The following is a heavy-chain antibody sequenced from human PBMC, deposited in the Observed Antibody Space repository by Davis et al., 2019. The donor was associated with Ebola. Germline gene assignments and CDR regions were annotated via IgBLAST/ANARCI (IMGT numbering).Heavy chain of an antibody. Sequence: GGSLRLSCAASGFTFSSYSMNWVRQAPGKGLEWVSSISSSSSYIYYADSVKGRFTISRDNAKNSLYLQMNSLRAEDTAVYYCARVYGDLYYYGMDVWGQGTTVTVSS. J-gene: IGHJ6*02. V-gene: IGHV3-21*04. CDR1: GFTFSSYS. D-gene: IGHD4-17*01. CDR3: ARVYGDLYYYGMDV. CDR2: ISSSSSYI.